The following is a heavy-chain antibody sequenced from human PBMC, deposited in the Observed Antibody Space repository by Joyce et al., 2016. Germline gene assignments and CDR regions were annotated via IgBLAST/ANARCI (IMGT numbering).Heavy chain of an antibody. CDR1: GFTFSNYG. V-gene: IGHV3-30*03. Sequence: QGQLVESGGGVVQPGRFLRLSCAAAGFTFSNYGMHWVRQAPGKGREWVAVISYDGRNKHYGDSVKGRFAISRDNAKNTLYLQMNSLRAEDTAVYYCAGGILTGYFDYWGQGTLVTVSS. CDR2: ISYDGRNK. J-gene: IGHJ4*02. CDR3: AGGILTGYFDY. D-gene: IGHD3-9*01.